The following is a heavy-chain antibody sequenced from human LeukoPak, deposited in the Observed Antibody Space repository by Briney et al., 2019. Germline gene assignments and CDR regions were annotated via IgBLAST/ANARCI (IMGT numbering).Heavy chain of an antibody. CDR1: GGSISSGGYY. CDR3: ARAFSPYYFDY. J-gene: IGHJ4*02. V-gene: IGHV4-31*03. CDR2: IYYSGST. Sequence: SETLSLTCTVSGGSISSGGYYWSWIRQHPGKGLEWIGYIYYSGSTYYNPSLKSRVTISLDTSKNQFSLKLSSVTAADTAVYYCARAFSPYYFDYWGQGTLVTVSS.